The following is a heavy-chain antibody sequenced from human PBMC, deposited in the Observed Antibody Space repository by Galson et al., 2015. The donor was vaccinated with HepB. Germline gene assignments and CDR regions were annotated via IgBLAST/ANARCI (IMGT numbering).Heavy chain of an antibody. D-gene: IGHD1-26*01. Sequence: SLRLSCAASGFTFSSYSMNWVRQAPGKGLEWVSSISSSSSYIYYADSVKGRFTISRDNAKNSLYLQMNSLSAEDTAVYYCHPWVHLTWELQRSDAFDIWGQGTMVTVSS. V-gene: IGHV3-21*01. J-gene: IGHJ3*02. CDR2: ISSSSSYI. CDR1: GFTFSSYS. CDR3: HPWVHLTWELQRSDAFDI.